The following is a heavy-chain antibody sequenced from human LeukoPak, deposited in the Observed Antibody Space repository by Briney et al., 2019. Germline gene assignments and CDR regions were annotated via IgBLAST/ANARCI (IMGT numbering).Heavy chain of an antibody. V-gene: IGHV4-39*01. CDR1: GGSISSGGYY. CDR2: IYYSGST. D-gene: IGHD6-19*01. CDR3: ARQYSSGWPWFDP. Sequence: SETLSLTCTVSGGSISSGGYYWGWIRQPPGKGLEWIGSIYYSGSTYYNPSLKSRATISVDTSKNQFSLKLTSVTAADAALYYCARQYSSGWPWFDPWGQGTLVTVSP. J-gene: IGHJ5*02.